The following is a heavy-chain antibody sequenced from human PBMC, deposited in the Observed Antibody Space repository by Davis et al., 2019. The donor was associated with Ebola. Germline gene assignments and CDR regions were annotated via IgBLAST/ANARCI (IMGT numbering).Heavy chain of an antibody. D-gene: IGHD6-19*01. CDR2: INAGNGNT. V-gene: IGHV1-3*01. CDR1: GYTFISYA. Sequence: ASVKVSCKPSGYTFISYAMHWVRQAPGQRLEWMGWINAGNGNTRYSQKFQGRVTITRDTSASTAYMELSSLRSEDTAVYYCARATFAYNSGWYADYWGPGSLVTVSS. J-gene: IGHJ4*02. CDR3: ARATFAYNSGWYADY.